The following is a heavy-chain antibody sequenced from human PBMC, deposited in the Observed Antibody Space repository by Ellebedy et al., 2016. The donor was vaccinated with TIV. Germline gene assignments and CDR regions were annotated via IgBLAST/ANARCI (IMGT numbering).Heavy chain of an antibody. D-gene: IGHD3-16*01. Sequence: GGSLRLSCAASGFIFSNYAMTWVRQAPGEGLEWVSSVSGNGVHTFYAASVKGRFTISRDNSKETRYLQMNSLKAEDTAVYFCAKDKIDVSGNYGRFDYWGQGTVVTVSS. V-gene: IGHV3-23*01. CDR3: AKDKIDVSGNYGRFDY. CDR1: GFIFSNYA. CDR2: VSGNGVHT. J-gene: IGHJ4*02.